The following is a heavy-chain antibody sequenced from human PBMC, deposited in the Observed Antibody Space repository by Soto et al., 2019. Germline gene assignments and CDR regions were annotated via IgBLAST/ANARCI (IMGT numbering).Heavy chain of an antibody. CDR2: VHYTGRA. CDR3: ARVSNDYGGNGAFDY. J-gene: IGHJ4*02. CDR1: GGSISNYY. D-gene: IGHD4-17*01. V-gene: IGHV4-59*01. Sequence: SETLSLTCTVSGGSISNYYWIWIRQPPGKGLDWIGYVHYTGRASYNPSLKSRVSISVDTSKNQFSLNMSSMTAADTAVYYCARVSNDYGGNGAFDYWGQGTLVTVSS.